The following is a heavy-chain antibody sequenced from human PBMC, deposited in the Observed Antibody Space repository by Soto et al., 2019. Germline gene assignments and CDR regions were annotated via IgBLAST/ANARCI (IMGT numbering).Heavy chain of an antibody. CDR1: GFTFSSYG. CDR3: AKDRMGAGVRGYFDY. J-gene: IGHJ4*02. D-gene: IGHD3-10*01. CDR2: ISYDGSNK. Sequence: QVQLVESGGGVVQPGKSLRFSCAGSGFTFSSYGMDWVRQAPGKGLEWVAVISYDGSNKYYADSVKGRFTISRDNSKNTLYLQMSSLRADDTAVYYCAKDRMGAGVRGYFDYWGQGTLVTVSS. V-gene: IGHV3-30*18.